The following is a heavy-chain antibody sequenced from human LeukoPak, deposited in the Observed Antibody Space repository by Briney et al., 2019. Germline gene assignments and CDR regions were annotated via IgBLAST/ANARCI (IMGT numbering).Heavy chain of an antibody. CDR1: GFTFSSYG. CDR3: ARGGDYYDSSGYYYVGAFDI. CDR2: IRYDGSNK. J-gene: IGHJ3*02. Sequence: GGSLRLSCAASGFTFSSYGMHWVRQAPGKGLEWVAFIRYDGSNKYYADSVKGRFTISRDNSKNTLYLQMNSLRAEDTAVYYCARGGDYYDSSGYYYVGAFDIWGQGTMVTVSS. D-gene: IGHD3-22*01. V-gene: IGHV3-30*02.